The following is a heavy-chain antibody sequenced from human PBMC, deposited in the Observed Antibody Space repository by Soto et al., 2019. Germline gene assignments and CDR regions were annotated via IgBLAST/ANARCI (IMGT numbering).Heavy chain of an antibody. D-gene: IGHD3-22*01. J-gene: IGHJ5*02. V-gene: IGHV4-59*01. CDR1: GGSISSYY. CDR2: IYYSGST. Sequence: TLSLTCTVSGGSISSYYWSWIRQPPGKGLEWIGYIYYSGSTNYNPSLKSRVTISVDTSKNQFSLKLSSVTAADTAVYYCARVQDSSGYYYSVWFDPWGQGTLVTVSS. CDR3: ARVQDSSGYYYSVWFDP.